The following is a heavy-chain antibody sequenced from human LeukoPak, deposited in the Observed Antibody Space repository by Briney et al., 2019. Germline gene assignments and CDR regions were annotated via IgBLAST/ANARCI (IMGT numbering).Heavy chain of an antibody. CDR3: ARGLPWGQNSLYGMDV. V-gene: IGHV1-18*01. D-gene: IGHD7-27*01. Sequence: ASVKVSCKASGYTFTSYGVSWVRQAPGQGLEWMGWISAYNGNTNYAQKVQARVTMTRDTSTSTAYMELRSLRSDDTAVYYCARGLPWGQNSLYGMDVWGQGTTVTVSS. CDR2: ISAYNGNT. J-gene: IGHJ6*02. CDR1: GYTFTSYG.